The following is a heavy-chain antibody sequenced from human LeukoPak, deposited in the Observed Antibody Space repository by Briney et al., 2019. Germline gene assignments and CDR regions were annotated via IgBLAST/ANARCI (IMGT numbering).Heavy chain of an antibody. CDR2: IWYDGSNK. J-gene: IGHJ4*02. D-gene: IGHD2-15*01. CDR1: GFTFSSYG. CDR3: ARGLGYCSGGSCYYDY. V-gene: IGHV3-33*01. Sequence: GGSLRLSCAASGFTFSSYGMHWVRQAPGEGLEWVAVIWYDGSNKYYADSVKGRFTISRDNSKNTLYLQMNSLRAEDTAVYYCARGLGYCSGGSCYYDYWGQGTLVTVSS.